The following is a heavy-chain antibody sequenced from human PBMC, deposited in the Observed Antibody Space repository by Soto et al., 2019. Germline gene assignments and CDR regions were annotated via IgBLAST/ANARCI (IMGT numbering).Heavy chain of an antibody. CDR2: ISGSGGST. Sequence: PGGSLRLSCAASGFTFSSYAMSWFRQAPGKGLEWVSAISGSGGSTYYADSVKGRFTISRDNSKNTLYLQMNSLRAEDTAVYYCAKDVHVLRFLEWLLGPFDYWGQGTLVTVSS. D-gene: IGHD3-3*01. J-gene: IGHJ4*02. CDR3: AKDVHVLRFLEWLLGPFDY. CDR1: GFTFSSYA. V-gene: IGHV3-23*01.